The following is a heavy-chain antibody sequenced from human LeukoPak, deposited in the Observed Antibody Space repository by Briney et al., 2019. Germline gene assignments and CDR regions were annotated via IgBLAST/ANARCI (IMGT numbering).Heavy chain of an antibody. Sequence: SETLSLTCTVSGGSISSYCWSWIRQPPGKGLEWIGYIYYSGSTNYNPSLKSRVTISVDTSKNQFSLKLSSVTAADTAVYYCARVEATYWYFDLWGRGTLVTVSS. J-gene: IGHJ2*01. CDR2: IYYSGST. CDR1: GGSISSYC. V-gene: IGHV4-59*01. CDR3: ARVEATYWYFDL.